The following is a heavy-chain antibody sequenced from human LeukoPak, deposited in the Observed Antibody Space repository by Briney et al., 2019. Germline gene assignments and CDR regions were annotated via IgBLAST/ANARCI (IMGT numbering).Heavy chain of an antibody. CDR3: ASSDTAMVRDYYFDY. Sequence: ASVKVSCKASGGTFSSYAISWVRQAPGQGLEWMGGIIPIFGTANYAQKFQGRVTITADESTSIAYMELSSLRSEDTAVYYCASSDTAMVRDYYFDYWGQGTLVTVSS. D-gene: IGHD5-18*01. J-gene: IGHJ4*02. CDR1: GGTFSSYA. V-gene: IGHV1-69*13. CDR2: IIPIFGTA.